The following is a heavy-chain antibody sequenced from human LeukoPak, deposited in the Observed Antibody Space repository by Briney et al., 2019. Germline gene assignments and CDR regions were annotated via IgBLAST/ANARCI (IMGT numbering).Heavy chain of an antibody. CDR3: ASYYCTNGVCYNFVGY. J-gene: IGHJ4*02. V-gene: IGHV3-21*01. D-gene: IGHD2-8*01. CDR2: IGSSSSYI. Sequence: GGSLRLSCAASGFTFSTYAMSWVRQAPGKGLEWVSSIGSSSSYIYYADSVKGRFTISRDNAKNSLYLQMNSLRAEDTAVYYCASYYCTNGVCYNFVGYWGQGTLVTVSS. CDR1: GFTFSTYA.